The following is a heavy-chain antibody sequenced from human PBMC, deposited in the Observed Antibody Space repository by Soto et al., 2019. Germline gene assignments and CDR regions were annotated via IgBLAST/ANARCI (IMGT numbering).Heavy chain of an antibody. CDR1: GFTFSSYA. J-gene: IGHJ1*01. CDR3: AKDVHYDIVTGIEYFDH. D-gene: IGHD3-9*01. V-gene: IGHV3-23*01. Sequence: EVQLLESGGGLVQPGESLKISCAVSGFTFSSYAMSWVRQAPGKGLEWVSGISGTGRGTNYAESVKGRFTISRDNPKNTLSLEMKSLRAEDTAVYYCAKDVHYDIVTGIEYFDHWGQCTLVTVS. CDR2: ISGTGRGT.